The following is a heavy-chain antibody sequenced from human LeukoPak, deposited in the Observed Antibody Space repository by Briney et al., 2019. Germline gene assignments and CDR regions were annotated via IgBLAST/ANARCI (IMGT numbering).Heavy chain of an antibody. CDR1: GFAVSNNY. J-gene: IGHJ4*02. CDR3: ATGTHPGN. CDR2: IYSGGST. Sequence: GGSLRLSCAASGFAVSNNYMSWVRQAPGKGLEWIAVIYSGGSTFHADSVKGRFIISRDSSKNTLYLQMNSLRVEDTAVYYCATGTHPGNWGQGTLVTVSS. D-gene: IGHD1-14*01. V-gene: IGHV3-66*01.